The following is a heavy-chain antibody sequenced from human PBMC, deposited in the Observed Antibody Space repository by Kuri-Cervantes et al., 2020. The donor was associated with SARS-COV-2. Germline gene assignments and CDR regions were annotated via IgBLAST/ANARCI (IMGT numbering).Heavy chain of an antibody. D-gene: IGHD2-15*01. J-gene: IGHJ4*02. V-gene: IGHV3-33*08. CDR1: GFTFSNYA. Sequence: LSLTCVASGFTFSNYAIHWVRQAPGKGLEWVAVIWYDGKNEYYAGSVKGRFTISRDNAENSPSLQMNSLTAGDTAVYYCARDRGYCDGGGCHSTGFSFDYWGQGALVTVSS. CDR2: IWYDGKNE. CDR3: ARDRGYCDGGGCHSTGFSFDY.